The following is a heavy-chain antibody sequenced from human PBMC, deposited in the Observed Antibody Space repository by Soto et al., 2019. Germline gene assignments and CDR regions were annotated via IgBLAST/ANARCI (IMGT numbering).Heavy chain of an antibody. V-gene: IGHV4-34*01. CDR1: GGSFSGYY. CDR3: ARGGRITIFGVVIADYYYYGMDV. CDR2: INHSGST. D-gene: IGHD3-3*01. Sequence: SETLSLTCAVYGGSFSGYYWSWIRQPPGKGLEWIGEINHSGSTNYNPSLKSRVTISVDTSKNQFSLKLSSVTAADTAVYYCARGGRITIFGVVIADYYYYGMDVWGQGTTVT. J-gene: IGHJ6*02.